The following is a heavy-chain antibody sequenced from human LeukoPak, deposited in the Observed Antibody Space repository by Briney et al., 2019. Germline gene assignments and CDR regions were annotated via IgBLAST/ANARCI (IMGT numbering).Heavy chain of an antibody. D-gene: IGHD4-17*01. V-gene: IGHV3-23*01. Sequence: QPGGSLRLSCAASGFTFSSYAMSWVRQAPGKGLEWVSGISSSGGSTYYADSVKGRFTISRDNAKNSLYLQMNSLRAEDTAVYYCARDATYDSYYYYGMDVWGQGTTVTVSS. CDR3: ARDATYDSYYYYGMDV. CDR2: ISSSGGST. CDR1: GFTFSSYA. J-gene: IGHJ6*02.